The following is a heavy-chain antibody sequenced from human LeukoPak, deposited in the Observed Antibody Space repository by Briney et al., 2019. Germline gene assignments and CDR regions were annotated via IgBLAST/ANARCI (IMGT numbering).Heavy chain of an antibody. CDR3: ARGRYATYDSSGYYGVFFDY. CDR2: IYHSGST. D-gene: IGHD3-22*01. V-gene: IGHV4-30-2*01. Sequence: PSQTLSLTCAVSGGSISSGGYSWSWIRQPPGKGLEWIGYIYHSGSTYYNPSLKSRVTISVDRSKNQCSLKLSSVTAAATAVYYCARGRYATYDSSGYYGVFFDYWGQGTLVTVSS. J-gene: IGHJ4*02. CDR1: GGSISSGGYS.